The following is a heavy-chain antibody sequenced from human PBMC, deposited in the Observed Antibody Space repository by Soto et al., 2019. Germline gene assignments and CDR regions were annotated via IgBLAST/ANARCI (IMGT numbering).Heavy chain of an antibody. D-gene: IGHD2-8*02. Sequence: QVQLVQSGAEVKKPGSSVKVSCKASGGTFSSYAISWVRQAPGQGLEWMGGIIPIFGTANYAQKFQGRVTITADESTSTADMELSSLRSEDTAVYYCARDSTYWPSRGSIWFDPWGQGTLVTVSS. J-gene: IGHJ5*02. V-gene: IGHV1-69*01. CDR3: ARDSTYWPSRGSIWFDP. CDR1: GGTFSSYA. CDR2: IIPIFGTA.